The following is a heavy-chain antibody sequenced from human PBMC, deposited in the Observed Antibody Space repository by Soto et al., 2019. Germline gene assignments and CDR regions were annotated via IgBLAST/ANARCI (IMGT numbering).Heavy chain of an antibody. V-gene: IGHV1-69*13. CDR3: ARDRHCSSTSCYGFGWFDP. D-gene: IGHD2-2*01. Sequence: GASVKVSCKASGGTFSSYAISWVRQAPGQGLEWMGGIIPIFGTANYAQKFQGRVTITADESTSTAYMELSSLRSEDTAVYYCARDRHCSSTSCYGFGWFDPWGQGTLVTVSS. CDR1: GGTFSSYA. J-gene: IGHJ5*02. CDR2: IIPIFGTA.